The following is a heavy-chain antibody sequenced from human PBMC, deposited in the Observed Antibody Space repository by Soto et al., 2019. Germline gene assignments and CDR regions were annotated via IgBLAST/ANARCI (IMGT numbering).Heavy chain of an antibody. D-gene: IGHD3-9*01. CDR2: IVVGSGNT. V-gene: IGHV1-58*01. Sequence: ASVKVSCKASGFTFSSSDVQWVRQARGQRLEWIGKIVVGSGNTNYAQKFQERVTITRDMSTSTAYMELSSLRSEDTAFYYCAAFDPGPMGFDPWGQGTLVTVSS. CDR1: GFTFSSSD. CDR3: AAFDPGPMGFDP. J-gene: IGHJ5*02.